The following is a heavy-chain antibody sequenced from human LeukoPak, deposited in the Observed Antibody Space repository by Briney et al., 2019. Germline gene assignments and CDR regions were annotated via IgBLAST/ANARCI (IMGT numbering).Heavy chain of an antibody. D-gene: IGHD2-21*01. CDR1: GGSINNYY. Sequence: SETLSLTCTVSGGSINNYYWSWIRQPAGKALEWIGHIYTTGSTNYNPSLKSRVTMSVDTSKSQFSLKLSSVTAADTAVYYCARCILRGVDVFDLWGQGTMVTVSS. CDR3: ARCILRGVDVFDL. CDR2: IYTTGST. J-gene: IGHJ3*01. V-gene: IGHV4-4*07.